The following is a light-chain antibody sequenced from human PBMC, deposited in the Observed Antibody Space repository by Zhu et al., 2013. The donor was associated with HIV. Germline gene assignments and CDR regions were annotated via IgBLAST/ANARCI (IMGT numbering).Light chain of an antibody. CDR2: WAS. J-gene: IGKJ2*03. CDR1: QNILYSPNNKNY. CDR3: QQYHSIPHS. Sequence: IEMTQSPDSLAVSLGERATINCKSSQNILYSPNNKNYLAWYQQKPGQPPKLLFYWASTREYGVPDRFSGSGSGTDFTLTISSLQAEDGAVYYCQQYHSIPHSFGQGTKLEIK. V-gene: IGKV4-1*01.